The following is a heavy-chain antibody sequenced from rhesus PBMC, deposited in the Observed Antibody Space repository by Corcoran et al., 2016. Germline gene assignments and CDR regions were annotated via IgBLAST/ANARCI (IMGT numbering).Heavy chain of an antibody. J-gene: IGHJ5-1*01. Sequence: QVQLQDSGPGLVKPSEPLYLTCAVSGVSLTGYSCNWLRPPPGMCLDWIGYICGISGSTNYNPSRKNRVTFSRDTSKNQVSLKLRSVTSADTAVYYCATRYTWNYRWDRFDVWGPGVLVTVSS. CDR1: GVSLTGYS. CDR2: ICGISGST. V-gene: IGHV4-165*02. D-gene: IGHD1-1-1*01. CDR3: ATRYTWNYRWDRFDV.